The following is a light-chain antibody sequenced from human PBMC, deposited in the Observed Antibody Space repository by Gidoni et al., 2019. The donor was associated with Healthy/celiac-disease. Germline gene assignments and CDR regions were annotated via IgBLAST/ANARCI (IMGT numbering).Light chain of an antibody. J-gene: IGKJ1*01. CDR1: QSLLHSNGYNY. CDR3: MQARQTPWA. V-gene: IGKV2-28*01. CDR2: LGS. Sequence: DIVMSQSPLYLPVTPGELASISCRSIQSLLHSNGYNYLDWYLQKPGKSPHLRIYLGSNRASGVPDRFSGSGSGTDFTLKISRVEAEDVGVYYCMQARQTPWAFGQGTKVEIK.